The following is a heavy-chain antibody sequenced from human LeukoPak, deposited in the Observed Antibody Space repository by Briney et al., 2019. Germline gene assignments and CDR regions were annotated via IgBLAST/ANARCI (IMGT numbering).Heavy chain of an antibody. D-gene: IGHD3-10*01. CDR2: IYYSGST. V-gene: IGHV4-59*01. Sequence: PSETLSLTCTVSGGSISSYYWSWIRQPPGKGLEWIGYIYYSGSTNYNPSLKSRVTISVDTPKNQFSLKLSSVTAADTAVYYCARGPPYYYGSGREFHYWGQGTLVTVSS. CDR1: GGSISSYY. J-gene: IGHJ4*02. CDR3: ARGPPYYYGSGREFHY.